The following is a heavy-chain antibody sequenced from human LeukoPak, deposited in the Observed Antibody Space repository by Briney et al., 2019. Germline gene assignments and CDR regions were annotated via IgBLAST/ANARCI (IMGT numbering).Heavy chain of an antibody. CDR3: VRGKIGSGSTDVFDI. CDR2: IRNRADSYTT. CDR1: GFTFSDYY. V-gene: IGHV3-72*01. Sequence: GGSLRLSRAASGFTFSDYYMDWVRQAPGKGLEWVGRIRNRADSYTTEYAASVKGSFTISRDDSKTSLYLRMNSLKTEDTAVYYCVRGKIGSGSTDVFDIWGQGTMVTVSS. D-gene: IGHD3-10*01. J-gene: IGHJ3*02.